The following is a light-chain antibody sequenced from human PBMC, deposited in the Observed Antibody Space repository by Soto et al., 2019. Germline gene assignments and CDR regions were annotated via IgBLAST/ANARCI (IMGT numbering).Light chain of an antibody. Sequence: QSVLTQPPSASGTPGQRVTISCSGSSSNIGSNTVNWYQQLPGTAPKHLIYRNNQRPSGVPDRFSGSKSGTSASLAISGLQSEDEADYYCAAWDDSLKVFGGGTKLTVL. V-gene: IGLV1-44*01. CDR1: SSNIGSNT. CDR3: AAWDDSLKV. CDR2: RNN. J-gene: IGLJ3*02.